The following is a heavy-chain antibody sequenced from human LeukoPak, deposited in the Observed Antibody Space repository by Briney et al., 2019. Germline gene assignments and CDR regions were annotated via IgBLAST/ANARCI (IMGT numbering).Heavy chain of an antibody. CDR1: GGSSSGYY. V-gene: IGHV4-34*01. CDR3: ARGGRFGGPYYYYYYMDV. D-gene: IGHD3-10*01. CDR2: INHSGST. J-gene: IGHJ6*03. Sequence: SETLSLTCAVYGGSSSGYYWSWIRQPPGKGLEWIGEINHSGSTNYNPSLKSRVTISVDTSKSQFSLKLSSVTAADTAVYYCARGGRFGGPYYYYYYMDVWGKGTTVTVSS.